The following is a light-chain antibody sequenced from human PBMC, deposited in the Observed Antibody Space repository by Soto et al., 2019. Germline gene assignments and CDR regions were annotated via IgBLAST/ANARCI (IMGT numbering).Light chain of an antibody. CDR2: KAS. CDR1: QSVDSW. CDR3: QHYYGYSRM. V-gene: IGKV1-5*03. Sequence: DIQMTQSPSTLSASIGDRVTITCRTSQSVDSWLAWYQQKPGKAPKLLIYKASSLQTGVPSRFSGSGSGTEFTLTISSLQPDDFATYYCQHYYGYSRMFGQGTKVEIK. J-gene: IGKJ1*01.